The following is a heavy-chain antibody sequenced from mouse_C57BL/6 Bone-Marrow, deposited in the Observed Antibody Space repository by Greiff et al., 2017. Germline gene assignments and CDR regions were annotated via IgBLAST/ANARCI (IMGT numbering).Heavy chain of an antibody. D-gene: IGHD1-1*01. CDR2: ISSGGSYT. CDR1: GFTFSSYG. J-gene: IGHJ3*01. Sequence: EVQLQQSGGDLVKPGGSLKLSCAASGFTFSSYGMSWVRQTPDKRLAWVATISSGGSYTYYPDSVKGRFTISRDNAKNTLYLQMSSLKSEDTAMYYCARLYYGSSLAWFAYWGQGTLVTVSA. CDR3: ARLYYGSSLAWFAY. V-gene: IGHV5-6*01.